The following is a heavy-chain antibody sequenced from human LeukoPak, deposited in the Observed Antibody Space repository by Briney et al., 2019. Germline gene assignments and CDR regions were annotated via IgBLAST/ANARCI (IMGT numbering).Heavy chain of an antibody. J-gene: IGHJ5*02. CDR2: ISSRGSTI. Sequence: GGSLRLSCAASGFTFSSYEMNWVRQAPGKGLEWVSYISSRGSTIYYADSVKGRFTISRDNAKNSLYLQMNSLRAEDTAVYYCASIHRIAAAGTNWFDPWGQGTLVTVSS. CDR3: ASIHRIAAAGTNWFDP. D-gene: IGHD6-13*01. CDR1: GFTFSSYE. V-gene: IGHV3-48*03.